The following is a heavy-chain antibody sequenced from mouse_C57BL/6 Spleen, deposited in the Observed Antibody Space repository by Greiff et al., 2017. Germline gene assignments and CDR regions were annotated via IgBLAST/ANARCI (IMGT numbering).Heavy chain of an antibody. J-gene: IGHJ1*03. V-gene: IGHV1-76*01. CDR3: ASEGYDWYFDV. CDR2: IYPGSGNT. CDR1: GYTFTDYY. Sequence: QVHVKQSGAELVRPGASVKLSCKASGYTFTDYYINWVKQRPGQGLEWIARIYPGSGNTYYNEKFKGKATLTAEKSSSTAYMQLSSLTSEDSAVYFCASEGYDWYFDVWGTGTTVTVSS. D-gene: IGHD2-3*01.